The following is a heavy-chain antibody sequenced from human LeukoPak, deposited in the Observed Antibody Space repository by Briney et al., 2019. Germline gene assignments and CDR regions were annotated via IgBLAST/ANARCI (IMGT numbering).Heavy chain of an antibody. CDR2: ISGTGGST. D-gene: IGHD1-26*01. Sequence: GGSLRLSCAASGFTFSSYAMSWVRQAPGKGLEWVSTISGTGGSTYYADSVKGQFTISRDNSKNTLYLQMNSLRAEDTAVYYCAKAVGYSGSYYRDWGQGTLVTVSS. J-gene: IGHJ4*02. CDR3: AKAVGYSGSYYRD. CDR1: GFTFSSYA. V-gene: IGHV3-23*01.